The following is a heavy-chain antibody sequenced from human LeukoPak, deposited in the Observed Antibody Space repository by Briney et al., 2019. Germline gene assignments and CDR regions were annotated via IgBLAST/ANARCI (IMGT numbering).Heavy chain of an antibody. CDR2: ISAYNGNT. D-gene: IGHD6-6*01. Sequence: ASVKVSCKASGYTFTSYGISWVRQAPGQGLEWMGWISAYNGNTNYAQKLQGRVTMTTDTSTSTAYMELRSLRSDDTAVYYCARDEKRYSSPSGLDYWGQGTLVTVSS. V-gene: IGHV1-18*01. CDR1: GYTFTSYG. J-gene: IGHJ4*02. CDR3: ARDEKRYSSPSGLDY.